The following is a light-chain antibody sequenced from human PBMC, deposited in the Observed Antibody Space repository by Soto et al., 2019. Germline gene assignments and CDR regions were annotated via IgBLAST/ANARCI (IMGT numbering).Light chain of an antibody. CDR2: GAS. CDR1: QSMGSN. V-gene: IGKV3D-11*02. J-gene: IGKJ1*01. Sequence: NVFTQSPGTLSLSPGERATLSCRASQSMGSNVAWYKQTPGQAPRLLIYGASTRDAGIPAMFGGSGAGTECTRTISSLEPEDVEVDYCQQRSSWTWTFGQGTQVDIK. CDR3: QQRSSWTWT.